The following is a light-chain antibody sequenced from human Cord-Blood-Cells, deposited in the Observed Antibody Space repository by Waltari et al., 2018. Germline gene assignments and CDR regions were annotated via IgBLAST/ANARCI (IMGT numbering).Light chain of an antibody. CDR3: QQYNNWPRT. Sequence: EIVMPQSPATLSVSSGERATLSYRSRQRVSSNLAWYQQKPGQAARPLIYGASTRATGIPARFSGSGSGTEFTLTISSLQSEDFAVYYCQQYNNWPRTFGQGTKVEIK. CDR2: GAS. CDR1: QRVSSN. J-gene: IGKJ1*01. V-gene: IGKV3D-15*01.